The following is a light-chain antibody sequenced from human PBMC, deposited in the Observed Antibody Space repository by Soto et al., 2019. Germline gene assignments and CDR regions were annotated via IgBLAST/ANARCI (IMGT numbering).Light chain of an antibody. CDR2: GAS. Sequence: DIQLTQSPSFLSASVGDRVTITCRVSQGISSYLAWYQQKPRKAPEVLIFGASTLQSGVPSRFSGSGSGTEFTLTICSLQPEDFATYYCQQLMSYPITFGQGTRLEIK. CDR1: QGISSY. CDR3: QQLMSYPIT. V-gene: IGKV1-9*01. J-gene: IGKJ5*01.